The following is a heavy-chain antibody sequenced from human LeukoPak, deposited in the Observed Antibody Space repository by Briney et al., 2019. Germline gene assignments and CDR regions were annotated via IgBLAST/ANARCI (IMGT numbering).Heavy chain of an antibody. V-gene: IGHV3-53*01. Sequence: GGSLRLSCAASGFTVSSNYMSWVRQAPGKGLEWVSVIYSGGSTYYADSVKGRFTISRDNAKNTLYLQMNSLRAEDTAVYYCARANRAALDYWGQGTLVTVSS. CDR3: ARANRAALDY. CDR2: IYSGGST. D-gene: IGHD6-25*01. CDR1: GFTVSSNY. J-gene: IGHJ4*02.